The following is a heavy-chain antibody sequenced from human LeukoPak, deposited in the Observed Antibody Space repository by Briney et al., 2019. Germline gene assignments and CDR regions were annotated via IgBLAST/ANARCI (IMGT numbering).Heavy chain of an antibody. CDR3: ARAQTMFCEFDVFTI. V-gene: IGHV3-69-1*01. Sequence: GGSLRLSCAASGFRFSGHSMNWVRQAPGKGLEWVATMTRSGTIYYADSVKGRFTISRDNAKNSVYLQMNSLRDEDTALYSCARAQTMFCEFDVFTISSRETKVTVSS. D-gene: IGHD3-9*01. CDR2: MTRSGTI. CDR1: GFRFSGHS. J-gene: IGHJ3*02.